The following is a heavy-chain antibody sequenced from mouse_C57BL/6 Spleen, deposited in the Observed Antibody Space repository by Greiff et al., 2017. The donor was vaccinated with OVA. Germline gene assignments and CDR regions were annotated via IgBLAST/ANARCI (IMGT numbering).Heavy chain of an antibody. D-gene: IGHD1-1*01. CDR1: GYTFTDYE. CDR2: IDPETGGT. Sequence: VQLQQSGAELVRPGASVTLSCKASGYTFTDYEMHWVKQTPVHGLEWIGAIDPETGGTAYNQKFKGKAILTADKSSSTAYMELRSLTSEDSAVYYCTRRNYYGRGDAMDYWGQGTSVTVSS. CDR3: TRRNYYGRGDAMDY. V-gene: IGHV1-15*01. J-gene: IGHJ4*01.